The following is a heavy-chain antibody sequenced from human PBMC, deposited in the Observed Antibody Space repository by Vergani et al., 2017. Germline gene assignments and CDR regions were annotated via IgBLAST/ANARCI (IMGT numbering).Heavy chain of an antibody. D-gene: IGHD3-10*01. CDR2: ISAYNGNT. V-gene: IGHV1-18*01. Sequence: QVQLVQSGAEVKKPGASVKVSCKASGYTFTSYGISWVRQAPGQGLEWMGWISAYNGNTNYAQKLQGRVTMTTDTSTSTAYMELRSLRSDDTAVYYCARDQVGVRGVIIHYYYYYGMDVWGQGTTVTVSS. J-gene: IGHJ6*02. CDR1: GYTFTSYG. CDR3: ARDQVGVRGVIIHYYYYYGMDV.